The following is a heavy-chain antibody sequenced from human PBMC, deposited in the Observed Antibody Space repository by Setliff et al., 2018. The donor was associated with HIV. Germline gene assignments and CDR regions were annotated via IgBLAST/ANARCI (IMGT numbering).Heavy chain of an antibody. Sequence: ASVKVSCKASGDTFSNYVINWVRQAPGQGLQWMGGIVPVFGTSNYAQRFHNRATITADESTSTAYLDLRGLRSEDTAIYYCVWRRLYQWNYYYWGLGTLVTVSS. CDR1: GDTFSNYV. CDR2: IVPVFGTS. D-gene: IGHD1-7*01. V-gene: IGHV1-69*13. J-gene: IGHJ4*02. CDR3: VWRRLYQWNYYY.